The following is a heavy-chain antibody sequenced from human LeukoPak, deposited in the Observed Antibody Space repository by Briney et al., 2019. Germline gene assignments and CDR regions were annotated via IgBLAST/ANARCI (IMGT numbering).Heavy chain of an antibody. Sequence: SVKVSCKASRDTFSSYAITWVRQAPGQGLEWMGGIMPIFGTTHYAQKVQGRVTITADESTSTVYMELRSLRSEDTAMYYCARLPVPQWWGSGSPDNVDYWGQGTLVTVSS. D-gene: IGHD3-10*01. J-gene: IGHJ4*02. CDR3: ARLPVPQWWGSGSPDNVDY. CDR2: IMPIFGTT. V-gene: IGHV1-69*13. CDR1: RDTFSSYA.